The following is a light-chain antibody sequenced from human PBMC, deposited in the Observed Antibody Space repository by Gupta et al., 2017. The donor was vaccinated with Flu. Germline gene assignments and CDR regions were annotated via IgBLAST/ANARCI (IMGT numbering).Light chain of an antibody. Sequence: IVLPPSPGTLSLSPGERATLSCRASQSVSSSYLAWYQQKPGQAPRLLIYGASSRATGIPDRFSGSGSGTDFTLTISRLEPEDFAVYYCQQYGSSPPTFGQGTXVEIK. CDR1: QSVSSSY. J-gene: IGKJ1*01. CDR2: GAS. CDR3: QQYGSSPPT. V-gene: IGKV3-20*01.